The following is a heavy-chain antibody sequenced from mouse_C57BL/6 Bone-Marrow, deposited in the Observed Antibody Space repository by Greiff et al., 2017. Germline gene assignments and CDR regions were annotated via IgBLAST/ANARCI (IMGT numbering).Heavy chain of an antibody. CDR1: GYTFTDYE. J-gene: IGHJ1*03. CDR3: TRPYYGSSHWYFDV. D-gene: IGHD1-1*01. CDR2: IDPETGGT. Sequence: ESGAELVRPGASVTLSCKASGYTFTDYEMHWVKQTPVHGLEWIGAIDPETGGTAYNQKFKGKAILTADKSSSTAYMELRSLTSEDSAVYYCTRPYYGSSHWYFDVWGTGTTVTVSS. V-gene: IGHV1-15*01.